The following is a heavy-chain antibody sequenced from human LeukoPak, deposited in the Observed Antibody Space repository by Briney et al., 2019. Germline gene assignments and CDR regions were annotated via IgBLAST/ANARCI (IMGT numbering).Heavy chain of an antibody. CDR3: ARGGKVATIGQLFDY. CDR1: GGSISSYY. CDR2: IYTSGST. Sequence: SEPLSLTCTVSGGSISSYYWSWIRQPAGKGLEWIGRIYTSGSTNYNPSLKSRVTMSVDTSKNQFSLKLSSVTAADTAVYYCARGGKVATIGQLFDYWGQGTLVTVSS. V-gene: IGHV4-4*07. J-gene: IGHJ4*02. D-gene: IGHD5-12*01.